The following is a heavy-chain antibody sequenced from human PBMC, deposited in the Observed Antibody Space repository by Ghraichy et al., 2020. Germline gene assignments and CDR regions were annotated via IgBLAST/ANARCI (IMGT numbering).Heavy chain of an antibody. V-gene: IGHV3-64D*06. CDR2: ISTDGDTT. CDR1: GFTFNTYA. D-gene: IGHD2-8*02. CDR3: VSRYCTGGRCYSDS. Sequence: GSLRLSCSVSGFTFNTYAMHWVRQAPGKGLEYVSAISTDGDTTYYADSVKPRFTISRDNSRDTLYLQMTSLRAEDTAVYFCVSRYCTGGRCYSDSWGQGTLVTVSS. J-gene: IGHJ4*02.